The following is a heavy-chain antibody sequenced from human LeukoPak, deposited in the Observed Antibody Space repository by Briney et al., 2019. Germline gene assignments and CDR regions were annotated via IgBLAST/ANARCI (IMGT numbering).Heavy chain of an antibody. V-gene: IGHV3-7*01. Sequence: GGSLRLSCAASGLTFGGYWMSWVRQAPGKGLEWVANINQDGGEEYYVDSVKGRFTISRDNAKNSLYLQMNSLKAEDTAVYYCAKGGYYGSGSYGYFDYWGQGTLVTVSS. CDR3: AKGGYYGSGSYGYFDY. CDR2: INQDGGEE. D-gene: IGHD3-10*01. J-gene: IGHJ4*02. CDR1: GLTFGGYW.